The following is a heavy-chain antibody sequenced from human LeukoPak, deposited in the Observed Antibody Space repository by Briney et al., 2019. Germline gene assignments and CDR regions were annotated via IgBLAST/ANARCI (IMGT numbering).Heavy chain of an antibody. J-gene: IGHJ6*02. Sequence: SETLSLTCTVSGGSISSGGYYWSWIRQHPGKGLEWIGYIYYSGSTYYNPSLKSRVTISVDTSKNQFSLKLSSVTAADTAVYYCARRVVFPFSYYYYYGMDVWGQGTTVTVSS. V-gene: IGHV4-31*03. D-gene: IGHD3-3*01. CDR2: IYYSGST. CDR3: ARRVVFPFSYYYYYGMDV. CDR1: GGSISSGGYY.